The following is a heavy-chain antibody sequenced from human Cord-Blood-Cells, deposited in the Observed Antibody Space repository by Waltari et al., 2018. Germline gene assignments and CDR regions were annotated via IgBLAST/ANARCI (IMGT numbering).Heavy chain of an antibody. V-gene: IGHV1-24*01. Sequence: QAQRVQSGAEVKTTGASATVSCKVSGYTLTAFTSRWVRQAPGKGLEWMGGFDPEDGETIYAQKCQGRVTMTEDTSTDTAYMELSSLRSEDTAVYYCSTGSLSGSYYDAFDIWGQGTMVTVSS. J-gene: IGHJ3*02. CDR3: STGSLSGSYYDAFDI. CDR2: FDPEDGET. D-gene: IGHD1-26*01. CDR1: GYTLTAFT.